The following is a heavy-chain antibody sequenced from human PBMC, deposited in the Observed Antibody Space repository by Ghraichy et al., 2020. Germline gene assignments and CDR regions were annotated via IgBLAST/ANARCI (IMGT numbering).Heavy chain of an antibody. Sequence: GGSLRLSCAASGFTVSSNYMSWVRQAPGKGLEWVSVIYSGGSTYYADSVKGRFTISRDNSKNTLYLQMNSLRAEDTAVYYCARDSGSQKPTGIPDGMDVWGQGTTVTVSS. J-gene: IGHJ6*02. CDR1: GFTVSSNY. D-gene: IGHD1-14*01. V-gene: IGHV3-53*01. CDR2: IYSGGST. CDR3: ARDSGSQKPTGIPDGMDV.